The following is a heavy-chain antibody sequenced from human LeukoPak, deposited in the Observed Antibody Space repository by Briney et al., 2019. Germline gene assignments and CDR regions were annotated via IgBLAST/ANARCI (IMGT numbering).Heavy chain of an antibody. J-gene: IGHJ5*01. CDR1: GGSFSRPF. D-gene: IGHD3-10*01. Sequence: PSETLSLTCAVSGGSFSRPFWSWIRQTPGKGLEWIGEIDHSGRTDYNPSLEGRITMSVDTSKNQFSLRLTSVTAADTAVYFCARAERRSNLARGVFGSHFDSWGQGTLVSVSS. CDR2: IDHSGRT. CDR3: ARAERRSNLARGVFGSHFDS. V-gene: IGHV4-34*01.